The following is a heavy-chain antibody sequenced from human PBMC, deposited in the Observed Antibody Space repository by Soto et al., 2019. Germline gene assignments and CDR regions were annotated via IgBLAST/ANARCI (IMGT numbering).Heavy chain of an antibody. CDR1: GYSFTSYW. CDR3: ARLTTAYDLFYMDV. Sequence: GASLKVSCKGSGYSFTSYWLGWVRQMPGKCLEWMGMIYPGDSDTRYSPSLQGQVTISADKSISTAYLQWSSLKASDTAMYYCARLTTAYDLFYMDVWGKGTTVTAP. CDR2: IYPGDSDT. J-gene: IGHJ6*03. V-gene: IGHV5-51*01. D-gene: IGHD4-17*01.